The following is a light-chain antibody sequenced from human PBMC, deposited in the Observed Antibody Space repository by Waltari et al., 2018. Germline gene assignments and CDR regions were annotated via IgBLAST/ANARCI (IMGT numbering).Light chain of an antibody. CDR2: RNT. V-gene: IGLV1-47*01. Sequence: QSVLTQPPSASGTPGQRVTISCPGSSSDIGSKYVYWYQQLPGTAPKLLIYRNTQRPSGIPDRCAASKSGTSASLAISGLRSEDEADYDCAARDDSLSAPVFFGGGTKLTVL. J-gene: IGLJ2*01. CDR1: SSDIGSKY. CDR3: AARDDSLSAPVF.